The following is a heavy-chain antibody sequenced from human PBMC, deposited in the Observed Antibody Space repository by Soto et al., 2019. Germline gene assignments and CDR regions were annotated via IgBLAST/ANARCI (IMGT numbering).Heavy chain of an antibody. J-gene: IGHJ4*02. CDR3: AGHYDSGGYYSRGLDY. Sequence: QVQLVQSGAEVKKPGSSVKVSCKASGGTFNSYAISWVRQAPGQGLEWMGGIIPIFGTADYAQKFQGRVTVPAVESTSTAYMELSSLRAEDTAVYYCAGHYDSGGYYSRGLDYWGQGTLVTVSS. D-gene: IGHD3-22*01. V-gene: IGHV1-69*12. CDR1: GGTFNSYA. CDR2: IIPIFGTA.